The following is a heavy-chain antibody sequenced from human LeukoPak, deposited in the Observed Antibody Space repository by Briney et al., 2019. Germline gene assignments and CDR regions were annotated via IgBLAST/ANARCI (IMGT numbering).Heavy chain of an antibody. Sequence: GGSLRLSCAASGFIFNTYVMHWVRQAPCKGLEWLAFIRYDGSNKNYADSVKGRFTISRDNTKNSLYLQMNSLRAEDTAVYYCAKDGGSDPDSFDIWGQGTMVTVSS. CDR1: GFIFNTYV. J-gene: IGHJ3*02. CDR3: AKDGGSDPDSFDI. D-gene: IGHD2-15*01. CDR2: IRYDGSNK. V-gene: IGHV3-30*02.